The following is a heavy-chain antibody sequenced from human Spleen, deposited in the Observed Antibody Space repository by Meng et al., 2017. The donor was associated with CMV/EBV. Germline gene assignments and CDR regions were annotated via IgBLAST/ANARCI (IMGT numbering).Heavy chain of an antibody. V-gene: IGHV1-46*01. CDR3: ARDRGGYDFWSGYPYGMDV. J-gene: IGHJ6*02. CDR2: INPSVGST. D-gene: IGHD3-3*01. Sequence: ASVKVSCKASGYTFTTYYMHWVRHAPGQGLEWMGIINPSVGSTSYEQKFQGRVTVTRDTSTSTVYMELRSLRSDDTAVYYCARDRGGYDFWSGYPYGMDVWGQGTTVTVSS. CDR1: GYTFTTYY.